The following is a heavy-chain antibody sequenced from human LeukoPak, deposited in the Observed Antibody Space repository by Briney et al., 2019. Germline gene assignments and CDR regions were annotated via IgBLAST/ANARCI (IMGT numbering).Heavy chain of an antibody. Sequence: SETLSLTCTVSGGSITSYYWSWIRQPAGKGLEWIGRIYTTGSTTYNPSLKSRVTMSVDTSKNQFSLKLSSVTAADTAVYYCARGRTGGNWFDPWGQGTLVTVSS. CDR2: IYTTGST. D-gene: IGHD1-1*01. V-gene: IGHV4-4*07. J-gene: IGHJ5*02. CDR1: GGSITSYY. CDR3: ARGRTGGNWFDP.